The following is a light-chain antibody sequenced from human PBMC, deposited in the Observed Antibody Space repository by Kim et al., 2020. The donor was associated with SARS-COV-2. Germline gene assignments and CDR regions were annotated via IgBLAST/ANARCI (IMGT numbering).Light chain of an antibody. Sequence: DIQMTQSPSTLSASVGDRVTITCRASQSFSSWLAWYQQKPGKVPKLHIYKTSILESGVPSRFSGSGSGTEFTLTISSLQPDDFATYFCQQYNNFPFTVGQRTRLEI. V-gene: IGKV1-5*03. CDR2: KTS. CDR1: QSFSSW. J-gene: IGKJ5*01. CDR3: QQYNNFPFT.